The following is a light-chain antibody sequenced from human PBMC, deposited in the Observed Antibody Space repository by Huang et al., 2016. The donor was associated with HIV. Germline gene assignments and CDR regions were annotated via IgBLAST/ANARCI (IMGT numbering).Light chain of an antibody. V-gene: IGKV3-20*01. J-gene: IGKJ2*03. CDR2: GAS. Sequence: EIVLTQSPETLSLSPGARATVSCRASQSVTRNYLAWYQQRPGHAPKLLIYGASTRATGIPDRFSGSGSGTDVTLTISRLAPEDFAVYYCQQFGSSPPYSFGQGTKLEIK. CDR1: QSVTRNY. CDR3: QQFGSSPPYS.